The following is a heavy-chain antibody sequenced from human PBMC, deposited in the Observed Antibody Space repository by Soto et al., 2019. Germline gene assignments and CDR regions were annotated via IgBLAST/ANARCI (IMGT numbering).Heavy chain of an antibody. CDR1: GDFLSSGGYY. J-gene: IGHJ4*02. V-gene: IGHV4-31*03. Sequence: QVQLQESGPGLVKPSQTLSLTCTVSGDFLSSGGYYWSWIRQLPGKGLEWIGYIYSIGTNYYNRSLKSRIGISVDTSKNQFALNLSSVPAADTAVYFCARTDSSGYYFVYWGQGTLVTVFS. CDR2: IYSIGTN. D-gene: IGHD3-22*01. CDR3: ARTDSSGYYFVY.